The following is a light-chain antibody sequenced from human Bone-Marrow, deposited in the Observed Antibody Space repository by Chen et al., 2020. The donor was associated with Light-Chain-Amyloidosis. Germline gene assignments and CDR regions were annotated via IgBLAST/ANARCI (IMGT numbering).Light chain of an antibody. CDR2: EAK. V-gene: IGLV2-23*01. Sequence: QSALPQPASVSGSPGQPITISCTGSSSDVGTYNLVSWYQHHPGKAPKLIIYEAKKRPSGVSNRFSGSRSGYTASLTISGLQAEDEADYYCCSYAGRGKMFGGGTKLTVL. CDR1: SSDVGTYNL. CDR3: CSYAGRGKM. J-gene: IGLJ3*02.